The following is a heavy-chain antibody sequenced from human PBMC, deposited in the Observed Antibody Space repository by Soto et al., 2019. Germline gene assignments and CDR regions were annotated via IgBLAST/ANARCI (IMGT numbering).Heavy chain of an antibody. CDR1: GFTFSSYS. V-gene: IGHV3-48*01. J-gene: IGHJ4*02. CDR2: ISGGSSLI. Sequence: EVQLVESGGGLVQPGGSLRLSCAASGFTFSSYSMSWVRQTPGKGLEWVSHISGGSSLIYYADSVKGRFTISRDNAENSLHLQMNSLRAEDTAVYYCATRSRGYSGYVKYWGQGTVVTVSS. CDR3: ATRSRGYSGYVKY. D-gene: IGHD5-12*01.